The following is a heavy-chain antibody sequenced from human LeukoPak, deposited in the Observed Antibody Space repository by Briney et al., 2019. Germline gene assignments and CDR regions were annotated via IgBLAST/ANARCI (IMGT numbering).Heavy chain of an antibody. V-gene: IGHV3-30*03. CDR1: GFTFSSYG. CDR3: ARNPVGGYDFDY. D-gene: IGHD3-22*01. Sequence: GGSLRLSCAASGFTFSSYGMHWVRQAPGKGLEWVAVISYDGSNKYYADSVKGRFTISRDNSKNTLYLQMNSLRAEDTAVYYCARNPVGGYDFDYWGQGTLVTVSS. CDR2: ISYDGSNK. J-gene: IGHJ4*02.